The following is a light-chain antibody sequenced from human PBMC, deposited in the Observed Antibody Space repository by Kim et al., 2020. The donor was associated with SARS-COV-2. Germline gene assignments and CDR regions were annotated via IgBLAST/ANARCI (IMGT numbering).Light chain of an antibody. V-gene: IGLV3-21*04. CDR1: NNGSKS. CDR3: QVWDSSSDHRV. CDR2: YDS. J-gene: IGLJ3*02. Sequence: PGKTARITCGGNNNGSKSVHWYQQKPGQAPVLVIYYDSDRPSGIPERFSGSNSGNTATLTISRVEAGDEADYYCQVWDSSSDHRVFGGGTQLTVL.